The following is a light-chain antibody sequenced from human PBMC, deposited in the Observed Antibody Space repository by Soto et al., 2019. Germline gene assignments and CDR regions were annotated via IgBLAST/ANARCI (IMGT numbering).Light chain of an antibody. CDR2: GAS. J-gene: IGKJ1*01. CDR3: QQYGSSPLLT. Sequence: EIVMTQSLSTLSLSPGERATLSCRASESVGRNLAWYQQKPGQAPRLLIYGASSRATGIPDRFSGSGSGTDFTLTISRLEPEDFAVYYCQQYGSSPLLTFGQGAKVHIK. CDR1: ESVGRN. V-gene: IGKV3-20*01.